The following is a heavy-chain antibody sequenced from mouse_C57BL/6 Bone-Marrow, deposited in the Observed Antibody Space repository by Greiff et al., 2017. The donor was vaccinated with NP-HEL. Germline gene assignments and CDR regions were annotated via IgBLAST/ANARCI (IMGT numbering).Heavy chain of an antibody. CDR2: IDPSDSYT. CDR3: LGYAMDY. D-gene: IGHD2-10*02. CDR1: GYTFTSYW. V-gene: IGHV1-59*01. Sequence: VQLQQPGAELVRPGTSVKLSCKASGYTFTSYWMHWVKQRPGQGLEWIGVIDPSDSYTNYNQKFKGKATLTVDTSSSTAYMQLSSLTSEDSAVYYCLGYAMDYWGQGTSVTVSS. J-gene: IGHJ4*01.